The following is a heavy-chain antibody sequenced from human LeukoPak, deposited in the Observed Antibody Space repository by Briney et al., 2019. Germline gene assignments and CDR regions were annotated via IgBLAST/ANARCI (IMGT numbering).Heavy chain of an antibody. D-gene: IGHD3-3*02. CDR1: GLIFSSYA. Sequence: GGSLRLSCAASGLIFSSYAMTWVRQAPGKGLEWVSAISGSGGSTYYADSVKGRFTISRDNSKNTVSMEMNSLRVEDTAVYYCATSLGESTFETWGQGTLVTVSS. V-gene: IGHV3-23*01. J-gene: IGHJ5*02. CDR3: ATSLGESTFET. CDR2: ISGSGGST.